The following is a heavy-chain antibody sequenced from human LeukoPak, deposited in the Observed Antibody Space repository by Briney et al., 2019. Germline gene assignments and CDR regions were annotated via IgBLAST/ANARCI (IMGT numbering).Heavy chain of an antibody. CDR3: ASPHNWYYYDSSGPVFDY. CDR2: FDPEDGET. V-gene: IGHV1-24*01. Sequence: GASVKVSCKVSGYTLTELSMHWVQQAPGKGLEWMGGFDPEDGETIYAQKFQGRVTMTEDTSTDTAYMELSSLRSEDTAVYYCASPHNWYYYDSSGPVFDYWGQGTLVTVSS. D-gene: IGHD3-22*01. J-gene: IGHJ4*02. CDR1: GYTLTELS.